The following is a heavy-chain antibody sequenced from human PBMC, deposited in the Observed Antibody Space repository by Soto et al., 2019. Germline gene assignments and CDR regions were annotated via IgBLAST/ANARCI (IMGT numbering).Heavy chain of an antibody. CDR3: AADKAYDRSGYYFGYYYYGMDV. CDR1: GFTFTSSS. V-gene: IGHV1-58*01. J-gene: IGHJ6*02. CDR2: IVVGSGNT. Sequence: ASVKVSCKASGFTFTSSSVQWVRQARGQRLEWIGWIVVGSGNTNYAQKFQERVTITRDMSTSTAYLELSSLRSEDTAVYYCAADKAYDRSGYYFGYYYYGMDVWGQGTTVTVSS. D-gene: IGHD3-22*01.